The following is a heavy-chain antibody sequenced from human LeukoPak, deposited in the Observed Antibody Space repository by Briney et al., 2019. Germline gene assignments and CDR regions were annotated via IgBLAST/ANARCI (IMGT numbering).Heavy chain of an antibody. CDR3: ARWRQFEVDY. CDR2: ISTSGGTK. CDR1: GFTFKNYE. D-gene: IGHD3-10*01. J-gene: IGHJ4*02. V-gene: IGHV3-48*03. Sequence: QPGGSLTLSCSASGFTFKNYEMNWVRQPPGKGLEWISYISTSGGTKNYEDSVIGRFTISRDNAKNFLYLQLNGLCAGETVVYYCARWRQFEVDYWGQGILVTVSS.